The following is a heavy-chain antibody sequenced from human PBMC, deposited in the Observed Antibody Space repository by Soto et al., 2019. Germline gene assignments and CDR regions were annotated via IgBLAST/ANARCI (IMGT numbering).Heavy chain of an antibody. J-gene: IGHJ3*02. CDR3: ARVWTKSPGIAVAGPPPDDAFAI. CDR1: GYTFTSYG. Sequence: ASVKVSCKASGYTFTSYGISLVRQAPGQGLEWMGWISAYNGNTNYAQKLQGRVTMTTDTSTSTAYMELRSLRSDDTAVYYCARVWTKSPGIAVAGPPPDDAFAIWGQGTMVTVSS. CDR2: ISAYNGNT. V-gene: IGHV1-18*01. D-gene: IGHD6-19*01.